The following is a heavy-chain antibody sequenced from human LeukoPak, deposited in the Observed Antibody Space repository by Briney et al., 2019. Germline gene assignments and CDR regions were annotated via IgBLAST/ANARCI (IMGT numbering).Heavy chain of an antibody. CDR1: GFTFSSYS. V-gene: IGHV3-21*01. Sequence: PGGSLRLSCAASGFTFSSYSMNWVRQAPGKGLEWVSSISSSSSYIYYAGSVKGRFTISRDNAKNSLYLQMNSLRAEDTAVYYCARQLDWGQGTLVTVSS. CDR3: ARQLD. D-gene: IGHD2-2*01. J-gene: IGHJ4*02. CDR2: ISSSSSYI.